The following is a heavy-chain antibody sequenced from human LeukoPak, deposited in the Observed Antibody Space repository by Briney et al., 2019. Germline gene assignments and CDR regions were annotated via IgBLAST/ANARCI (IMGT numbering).Heavy chain of an antibody. D-gene: IGHD6-19*01. V-gene: IGHV3-30*04. CDR1: GFTFSSFA. Sequence: PGRSLRLSCAASGFTFSSFAMHWVRQAPGKGLEWVAVISYDGSNKYYADSVKGRFTISRDNSKNTLDLQMNSLRAEDTAVYYCAKDRGAVADYFDYWGQGTLVTVSS. J-gene: IGHJ4*02. CDR3: AKDRGAVADYFDY. CDR2: ISYDGSNK.